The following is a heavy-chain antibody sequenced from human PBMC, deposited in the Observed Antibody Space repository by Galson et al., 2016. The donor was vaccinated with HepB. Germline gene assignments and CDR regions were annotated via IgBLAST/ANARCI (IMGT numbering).Heavy chain of an antibody. CDR3: VRGGGDGWFEYFQH. Sequence: ETLSLTCTVSGGSISNHYWSWIRQPPGKEPEWIGYIYSSGSTEYSPSLRSRVTISLDTSRNQFSLRLSSVTAADTAVYYCVRGGGDGWFEYFQHWGQGTLVIVSS. CDR2: IYSSGST. J-gene: IGHJ1*01. D-gene: IGHD6-19*01. CDR1: GGSISNHY. V-gene: IGHV4-59*11.